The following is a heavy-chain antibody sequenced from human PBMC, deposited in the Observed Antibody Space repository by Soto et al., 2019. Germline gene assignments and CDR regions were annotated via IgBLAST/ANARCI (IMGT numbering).Heavy chain of an antibody. CDR1: GFTFSSYA. Sequence: GGSLRLSCAASGFTFSSYAMSWVRQAPGKGLEWVSAISGSGGSTYYADSVKGRLTISRDNSKNTLYLQMNSLRAEDTAVYYCAKDVNDILTGWFDYWGQGTLVTVSS. CDR2: ISGSGGST. CDR3: AKDVNDILTGWFDY. J-gene: IGHJ4*02. D-gene: IGHD3-9*01. V-gene: IGHV3-23*01.